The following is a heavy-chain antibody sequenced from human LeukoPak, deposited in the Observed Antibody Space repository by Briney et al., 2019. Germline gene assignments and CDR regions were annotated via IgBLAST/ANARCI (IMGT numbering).Heavy chain of an antibody. Sequence: SETLSLTCTVSGGSISSYYWSWIRQPPGKGLEWIGYIYYSGSTSYNPSLKSRVTISVDTSKNQFSLKLSSVTAADTAVYYCARANSSSWWYDGNWFDPWGQGTLVTVSS. J-gene: IGHJ5*02. CDR2: IYYSGST. D-gene: IGHD6-13*01. V-gene: IGHV4-59*01. CDR1: GGSISSYY. CDR3: ARANSSSWWYDGNWFDP.